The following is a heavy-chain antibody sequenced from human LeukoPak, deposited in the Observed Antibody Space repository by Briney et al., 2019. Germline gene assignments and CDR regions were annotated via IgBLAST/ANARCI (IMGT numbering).Heavy chain of an antibody. J-gene: IGHJ4*02. CDR3: ARVGMITFGGVIDY. V-gene: IGHV1-2*02. Sequence: GASVKVSCKASGYIFTGYYMHWVRQAPGQGLEWMGWINPNSGGTNYAQKFQGRVTMTRDTSISTAYMELSRLRSDDTAVYYCARVGMITFGGVIDYWGQGTLVTVSS. D-gene: IGHD3-16*02. CDR1: GYIFTGYY. CDR2: INPNSGGT.